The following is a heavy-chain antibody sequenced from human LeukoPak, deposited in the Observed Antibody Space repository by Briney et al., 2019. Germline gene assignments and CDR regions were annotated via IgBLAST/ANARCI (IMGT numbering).Heavy chain of an antibody. CDR1: GYSISSGYY. CDR2: IYHSGST. D-gene: IGHD3-3*01. Sequence: SETLSLTCAASGYSISSGYYWGWIRQPPGKGLEWIGSIYHSGSTYYNPSLKSRVTISVDTSKNQFSLKLSSVTAADTAVYYCARGLTYDFWSGYYSGYFDYWGQGTLVTVSS. V-gene: IGHV4-38-2*01. CDR3: ARGLTYDFWSGYYSGYFDY. J-gene: IGHJ4*02.